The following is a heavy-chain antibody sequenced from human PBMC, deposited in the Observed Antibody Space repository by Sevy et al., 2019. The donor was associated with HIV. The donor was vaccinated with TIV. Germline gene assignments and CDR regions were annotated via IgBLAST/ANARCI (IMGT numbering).Heavy chain of an antibody. V-gene: IGHV4-59*01. CDR3: ARAKYIVRATSEHWFDP. Sequence: SETLALTCTVSGGSISSYYWSWIRQPPGKGLEWIGYIYYSGSTNYNPSRKSRVTISVDTSKNQFSLKLSSGTAADTAVYYCARAKYIVRATSEHWFDPWGQGTLVTVSS. CDR1: GGSISSYY. CDR2: IYYSGST. D-gene: IGHD1-26*01. J-gene: IGHJ5*02.